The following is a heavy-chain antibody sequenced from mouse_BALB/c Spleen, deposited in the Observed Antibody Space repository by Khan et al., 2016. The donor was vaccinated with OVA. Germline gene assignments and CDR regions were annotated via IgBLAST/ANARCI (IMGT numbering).Heavy chain of an antibody. Sequence: QVQLQQSGPGLVAPSQSLSITCTVSGFSLTDYAVSWIRQPPGKGLEWLGVIWGGGSKYYNSDIKSRLSISKDNSKSQVFLKMNSLQTDDTAMYYWAKDPPYYGMDYWGQGTSVTVSS. V-gene: IGHV2-6-5*01. CDR3: AKDPPYYGMDY. CDR2: IWGGGSK. J-gene: IGHJ4*01. CDR1: GFSLTDYA.